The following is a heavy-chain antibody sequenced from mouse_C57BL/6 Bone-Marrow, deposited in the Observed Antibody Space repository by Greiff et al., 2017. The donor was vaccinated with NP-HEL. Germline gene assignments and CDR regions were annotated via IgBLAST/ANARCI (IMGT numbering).Heavy chain of an antibody. CDR2: IDPSDSET. CDR3: ARSRIYYDFFWFAY. Sequence: QVQLQQSGAELVRPGSSVKLSCKASGYTFTSYWMHWVKQRPIQGLEWIGNIDPSDSETHYNQKFKDKATLTVDKSSSTAYMQLCSLTSEDSAVYYCARSRIYYDFFWFAYWGQGTLVTVSA. J-gene: IGHJ3*01. D-gene: IGHD2-4*01. V-gene: IGHV1-52*01. CDR1: GYTFTSYW.